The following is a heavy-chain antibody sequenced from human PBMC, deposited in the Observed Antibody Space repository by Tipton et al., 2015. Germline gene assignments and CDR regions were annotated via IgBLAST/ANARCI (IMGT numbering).Heavy chain of an antibody. Sequence: SLRLSCAASGFTFSIFWMHWVRQAPGKGLVWVSRINSDGSTIDYADSVKGRFTISRDNAKNTLYLQMNSLGGEDTAVYYCARSGGYGWDHWGQGTLVTVSS. D-gene: IGHD5-12*01. CDR3: ARSGGYGWDH. CDR2: INSDGSTI. CDR1: GFTFSIFW. J-gene: IGHJ4*02. V-gene: IGHV3-74*01.